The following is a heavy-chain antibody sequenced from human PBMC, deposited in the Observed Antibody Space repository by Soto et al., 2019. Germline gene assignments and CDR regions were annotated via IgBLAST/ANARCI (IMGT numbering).Heavy chain of an antibody. D-gene: IGHD3-10*01. CDR1: GFSLSTSGMC. CDR2: IDLDDDK. Sequence: ESGPTLVNPTQTLTLTCTFSGFSLSTSGMCVSWIRQPPGKALEWLALIDLDDDKYYSTSLKTRLTISKDTSKNQVVLTMTNMDPVDTATYYCARIPFATPPDYYYGSGSYYKTVYYYYGMDVWGQGTTVTVSS. J-gene: IGHJ6*02. CDR3: ARIPFATPPDYYYGSGSYYKTVYYYYGMDV. V-gene: IGHV2-70*01.